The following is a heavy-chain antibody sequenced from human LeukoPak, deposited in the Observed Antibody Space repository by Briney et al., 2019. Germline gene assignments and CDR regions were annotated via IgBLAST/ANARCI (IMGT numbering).Heavy chain of an antibody. CDR3: AKGQELDDGVFDS. CDR1: GFTFSSIA. D-gene: IGHD1-1*01. Sequence: GGSLRLSCAASGFTFSSIAMTWVRQAPGKGLEWVSTIRSNGETTYNADPVKGRFTISRDNSKKTLYLQLHSLRVEDTAIYYCAKGQELDDGVFDSWGQGTLVTVSS. CDR2: IRSNGETT. V-gene: IGHV3-23*01. J-gene: IGHJ4*02.